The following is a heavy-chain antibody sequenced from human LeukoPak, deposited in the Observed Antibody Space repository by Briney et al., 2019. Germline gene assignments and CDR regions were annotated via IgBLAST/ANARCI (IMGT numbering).Heavy chain of an antibody. Sequence: SETLSLTCTVSGSISSYYWSWIRQPPGKGLEWIGNIHYSGSTNYNPSLKSRVTISVDTSKNQFSLKLSSVTAADTAVYYCARVAAYGDYPDAFDIWGQGTMVTVSS. J-gene: IGHJ3*02. CDR2: IHYSGST. V-gene: IGHV4-59*01. D-gene: IGHD4-17*01. CDR3: ARVAAYGDYPDAFDI. CDR1: GSISSYY.